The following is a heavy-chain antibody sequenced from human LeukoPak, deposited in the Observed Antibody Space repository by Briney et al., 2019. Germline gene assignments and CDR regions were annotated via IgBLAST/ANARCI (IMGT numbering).Heavy chain of an antibody. CDR3: ARGDCGGDCWTLYYYYGMDV. V-gene: IGHV1-3*01. CDR2: INAGNGNT. D-gene: IGHD2-21*02. J-gene: IGHJ6*02. Sequence: ASVKVSCKASGYTFTSYAMHWVRQAPGQRLEWMGWINAGNGNTKYSQKFQGRVTITRDTSASTAYMELSSLRSEDTAVYYCARGDCGGDCWTLYYYYGMDVWGQGTTVTVSS. CDR1: GYTFTSYA.